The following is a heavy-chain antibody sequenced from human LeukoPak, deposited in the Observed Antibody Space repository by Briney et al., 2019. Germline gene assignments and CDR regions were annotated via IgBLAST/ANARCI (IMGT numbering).Heavy chain of an antibody. V-gene: IGHV4-39*01. D-gene: IGHD2-21*02. CDR2: IYYSGST. Sequence: SETLSLTCTVSGGSISSSSYYWGWIRQPPGKGLEWIGSIYYSGSTYYNPSLKSRVTISVDTSKNQFSLKLSSVTAADTAVYYCARLGVTANDYWGQGTLVTVSS. CDR3: ARLGVTANDY. J-gene: IGHJ4*02. CDR1: GGSISSSSYY.